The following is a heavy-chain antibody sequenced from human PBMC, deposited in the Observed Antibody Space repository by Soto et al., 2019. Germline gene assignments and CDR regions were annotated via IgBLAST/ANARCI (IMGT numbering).Heavy chain of an antibody. Sequence: EVQLVESGGGLVKPGGSLRLSCAASGFTFSNAWMSWVRQAPGKGLEWVGRIKSKTDGGTTDYAAPVKGRFTISRDDSKNTLYLQMNSLKTEDTAVYYCTTDSLDCSSTSCYYDAFDIWGQGTMVTVSS. V-gene: IGHV3-15*01. J-gene: IGHJ3*02. D-gene: IGHD2-2*01. CDR2: IKSKTDGGTT. CDR1: GFTFSNAW. CDR3: TTDSLDCSSTSCYYDAFDI.